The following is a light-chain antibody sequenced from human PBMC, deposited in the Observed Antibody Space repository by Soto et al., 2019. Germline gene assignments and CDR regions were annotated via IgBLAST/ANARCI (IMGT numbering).Light chain of an antibody. CDR1: TGAVTSGHY. J-gene: IGLJ3*02. CDR3: LLSYSGARSE. V-gene: IGLV7-46*01. CDR2: DTS. Sequence: QAVVTQEPSLTVSPGGTVTLTCGSSTGAVTSGHYPYWFQQKPGQAPRTLIHDTSNKHSWTPARFSGSLLGGKAALTLSGAQPEDEAEYYCLLSYSGARSEFGGGTKLTVL.